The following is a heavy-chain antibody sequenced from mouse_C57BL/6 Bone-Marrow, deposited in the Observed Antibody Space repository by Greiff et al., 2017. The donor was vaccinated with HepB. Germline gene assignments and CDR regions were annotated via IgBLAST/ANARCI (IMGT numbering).Heavy chain of an antibody. V-gene: IGHV5-2*01. J-gene: IGHJ1*03. CDR1: EYEFPSHD. D-gene: IGHD1-1*01. Sequence: EVKLQESGGGLVQPGESLKLSCESNEYEFPSHDMSWVRKTPEKRLELVAAINSDGGSTYYPDTMERRFIISRDNTKKTLYLQMSSLRSEDTALYYCARQRSYYGSSPYWYFDVWGTGTTVTVSS. CDR2: INSDGGST. CDR3: ARQRSYYGSSPYWYFDV.